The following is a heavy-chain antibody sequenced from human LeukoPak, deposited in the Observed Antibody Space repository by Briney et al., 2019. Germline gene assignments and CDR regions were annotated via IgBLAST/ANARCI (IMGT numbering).Heavy chain of an antibody. D-gene: IGHD3-10*01. J-gene: IGHJ4*02. Sequence: GGSLRLSCAASGFTFSSYAMSWVRQAPGKGLEWVSTITTSDGNTYYADSVKGRFTVSRDNSKNTLFLQMNSLRAEDTAVFYCAKDRVFRGAFFDYWGQGTLVTVSS. CDR3: AKDRVFRGAFFDY. V-gene: IGHV3-23*01. CDR1: GFTFSSYA. CDR2: ITTSDGNT.